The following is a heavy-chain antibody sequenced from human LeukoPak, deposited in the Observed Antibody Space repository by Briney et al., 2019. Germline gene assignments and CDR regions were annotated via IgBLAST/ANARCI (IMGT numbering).Heavy chain of an antibody. J-gene: IGHJ6*02. V-gene: IGHV1-2*02. CDR3: ASPRNNPNRIAAAADYYYYGMDV. Sequence: GASVKVSFKASGYTFTGYYMHWVRQAPGQGLEWMGWINPNSGGTNYAQKFQGRVTMTGDTSISTAYMELSRLRSDDTAVYYCASPRNNPNRIAAAADYYYYGMDVWGQGTTVTVSS. CDR2: INPNSGGT. CDR1: GYTFTGYY. D-gene: IGHD6-13*01.